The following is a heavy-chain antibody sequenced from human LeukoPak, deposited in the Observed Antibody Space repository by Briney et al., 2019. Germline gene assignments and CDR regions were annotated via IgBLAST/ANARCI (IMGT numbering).Heavy chain of an antibody. CDR1: GFTFSDYW. CDR2: INSDGSST. Sequence: GGSLRLSCAASGFTFSDYWMHWVREAPGKGLGWVSRINSDGSSTRYADSVKGRFTISRDNAKNTLYLQMNSLRAEDTAVYYCARGSDRVAVAGLNWFDPWGQGTLVTVSS. D-gene: IGHD6-19*01. J-gene: IGHJ5*02. CDR3: ARGSDRVAVAGLNWFDP. V-gene: IGHV3-74*01.